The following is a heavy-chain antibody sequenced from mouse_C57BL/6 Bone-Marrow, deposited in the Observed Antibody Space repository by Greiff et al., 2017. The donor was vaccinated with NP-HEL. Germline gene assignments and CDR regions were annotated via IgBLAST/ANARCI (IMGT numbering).Heavy chain of an antibody. CDR1: GFTFSDFY. V-gene: IGHV7-1*01. J-gene: IGHJ3*01. CDR2: SRNKANDYTT. Sequence: EVKLVESGGGLVQSGRSLRLSCATSGFTFSDFYMEWVRQAPGKGLEWIAASRNKANDYTTEYSASVKGRFIVSRDTSQSILYLQMNALRAEDTAIYYCARDAYGYDGFAYWGQGTLVTVSA. CDR3: ARDAYGYDGFAY. D-gene: IGHD2-2*01.